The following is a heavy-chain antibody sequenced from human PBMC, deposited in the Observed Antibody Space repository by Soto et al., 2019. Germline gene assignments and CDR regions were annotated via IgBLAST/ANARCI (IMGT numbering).Heavy chain of an antibody. D-gene: IGHD1-20*01. V-gene: IGHV4-30-4*01. CDR2: IYYSGST. CDR3: ARTHGITGTIPDWFDP. Sequence: QVQLQESGPGLVKPSQTLSLTCTVSGGSISSGDYYWSWIRQPPGKGLEWIGYIYYSGSTYYNPSLKSRVTISVDTSKHQFSLKLSSVTAADTAVYYCARTHGITGTIPDWFDPWGQGTLVTVSS. CDR1: GGSISSGDYY. J-gene: IGHJ5*02.